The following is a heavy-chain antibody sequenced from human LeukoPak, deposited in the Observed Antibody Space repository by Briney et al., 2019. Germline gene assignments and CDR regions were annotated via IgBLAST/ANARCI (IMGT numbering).Heavy chain of an antibody. J-gene: IGHJ1*01. D-gene: IGHD6-13*01. CDR3: AKDHSSSWLLAEYFQH. CDR1: GFTFSSYA. V-gene: IGHV3-23*01. CDR2: ISGSGSST. Sequence: GGSLRLSCAASGFTFSSYAMSWVRQAPGKGLEWVSAISGSGSSTYYADSVKGRFTISRDNSKNTLYLQMNSLRAEDTAVYYCAKDHSSSWLLAEYFQHWGQGTLVTVSS.